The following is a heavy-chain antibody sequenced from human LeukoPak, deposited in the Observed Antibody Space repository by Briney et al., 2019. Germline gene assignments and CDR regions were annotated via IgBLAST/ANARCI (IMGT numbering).Heavy chain of an antibody. Sequence: GGSLRLSCAASGFTFSGSAMHWVRQASGKGLEWVGRIRSKANIYATAYAASVKGRFTISRDDSKNTAYLQMNSLKTEDTAIYYCTRHVPNNGYANFDYWGQGTLVTVSS. CDR2: IRSKANIYAT. CDR3: TRHVPNNGYANFDY. V-gene: IGHV3-73*01. J-gene: IGHJ4*02. CDR1: GFTFSGSA. D-gene: IGHD5-12*01.